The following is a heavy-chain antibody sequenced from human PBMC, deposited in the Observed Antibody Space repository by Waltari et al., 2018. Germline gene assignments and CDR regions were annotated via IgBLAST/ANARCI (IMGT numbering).Heavy chain of an antibody. D-gene: IGHD3-10*01. Sequence: QVQLVQSGAEVKKPGASVKVSCKASGYTFTSYYMHWVRQAPGQGLEWMGIINPSGGSTSYAQKFQGRVTMTRDTSTSTVYMELSSLRSEDTAVYYCARAQMVQGVIKYYFDYWGQGTLVTVSS. CDR2: INPSGGST. CDR3: ARAQMVQGVIKYYFDY. J-gene: IGHJ4*02. CDR1: GYTFTSYY. V-gene: IGHV1-46*01.